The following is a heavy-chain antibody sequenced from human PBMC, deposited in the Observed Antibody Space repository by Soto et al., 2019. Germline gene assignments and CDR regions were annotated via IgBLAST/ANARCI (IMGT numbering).Heavy chain of an antibody. J-gene: IGHJ4*02. Sequence: SGPTLVNPTQTLTLTCTFSGFSLNTRGVGVGWIRQPPGKALEWLALISWDGEKRYSPSLKSRLTITKDTSENQVVLTMTNMDPVDTATYYCAHRRGDLLPGHYYIDYWGQGTLVTVSS. CDR3: AHRRGDLLPGHYYIDY. CDR2: ISWDGEK. D-gene: IGHD3-9*01. V-gene: IGHV2-5*02. CDR1: GFSLNTRGVG.